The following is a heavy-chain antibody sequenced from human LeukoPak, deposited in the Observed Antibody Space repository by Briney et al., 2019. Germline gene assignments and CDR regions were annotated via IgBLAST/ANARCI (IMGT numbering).Heavy chain of an antibody. CDR2: IKQDGSEK. CDR3: AGKVIILQS. V-gene: IGHV3-7*01. Sequence: GGSLRLSCSASGFIFSNYWMTWVRQAPGKGLEWVSNIKQDGSEKYYVDSVKGRFTISRDNAKKTLYLQMNSLRAEDMAVYFCAGKVIILQSWGQGNLATVSS. D-gene: IGHD3-22*01. J-gene: IGHJ5*02. CDR1: GFIFSNYW.